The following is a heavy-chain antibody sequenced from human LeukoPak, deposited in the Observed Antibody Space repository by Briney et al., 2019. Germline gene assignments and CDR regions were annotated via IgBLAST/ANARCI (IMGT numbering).Heavy chain of an antibody. J-gene: IGHJ4*02. CDR3: AKLSEYSFDS. Sequence: QPGGSLRLSCTASGFTFAGYWMTWVRQPPGKGLEWVANIKSDGSEKYYVDSVKGRFTVSRDNTKNSLSLQLNSLRAEDTAVYYCAKLSEYSFDSRGQGTQVTVYS. V-gene: IGHV3-7*02. CDR1: GFTFAGYW. CDR2: IKSDGSEK. D-gene: IGHD6-6*01.